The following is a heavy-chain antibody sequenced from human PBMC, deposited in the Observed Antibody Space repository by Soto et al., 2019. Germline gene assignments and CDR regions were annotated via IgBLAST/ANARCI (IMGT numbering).Heavy chain of an antibody. V-gene: IGHV3-33*01. CDR2: IWYDGSNK. J-gene: IGHJ5*02. CDR3: ARGLGYSSGWYNWFDP. CDR1: GFTFSSYG. D-gene: IGHD6-19*01. Sequence: PGGSLRLSCAASGFTFSSYGMHWVRQAPGKGLEWVAVIWYDGSNKYYADSVKGRFTISRDNSKNTLYLQMNSLRAEDTAVYYCARGLGYSSGWYNWFDPWGQGTLVTFSS.